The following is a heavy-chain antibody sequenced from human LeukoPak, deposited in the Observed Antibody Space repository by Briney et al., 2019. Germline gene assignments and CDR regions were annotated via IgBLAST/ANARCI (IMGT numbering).Heavy chain of an antibody. CDR3: ARDQDYYDSSGYYYGWFDP. CDR1: GGSISSSSYY. V-gene: IGHV4-61*01. J-gene: IGHJ5*02. D-gene: IGHD3-22*01. CDR2: IYYSGST. Sequence: SETLSLTCTVSGGSISSSSYYWGWIRQPPGTGLEWLGYIYYSGSTNYNPSLKSRVTISVDTSKNQFSLKLSSVTAADTAVYYCARDQDYYDSSGYYYGWFDPWGQGTLVTVSS.